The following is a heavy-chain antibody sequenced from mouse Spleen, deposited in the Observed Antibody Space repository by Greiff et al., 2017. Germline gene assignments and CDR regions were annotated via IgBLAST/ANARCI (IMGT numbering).Heavy chain of an antibody. D-gene: IGHD1-1*01. CDR2: ISSGGSYT. CDR3: ARHRNYYGSSCFAY. Sequence: EVKLVESGGGLVKPGGSLKLSCAASGFTFSSYAMSWVRQTPEKRLEWVATISSGGSYTYYPDSVKGRFTISRDNAKNTLYLQMSSLRSEDTAMYYCARHRNYYGSSCFAYWGQGTLVTVSA. V-gene: IGHV5-9-3*01. CDR1: GFTFSSYA. J-gene: IGHJ3*01.